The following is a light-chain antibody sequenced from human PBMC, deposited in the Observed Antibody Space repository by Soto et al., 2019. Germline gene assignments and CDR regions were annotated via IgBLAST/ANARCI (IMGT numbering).Light chain of an antibody. CDR1: RSDIGDSNF. Sequence: HSALTQPASVSGSPGQSVTISCTGPRSDIGDSNFISWYQQSPGKAPRLLIYEVNNRPSGVSRRFSGSKAGNPASLTISGLLGDDEADYFCASFRSGTILVFGSGTKVTVL. CDR2: EVN. CDR3: ASFRSGTILV. J-gene: IGLJ1*01. V-gene: IGLV2-14*01.